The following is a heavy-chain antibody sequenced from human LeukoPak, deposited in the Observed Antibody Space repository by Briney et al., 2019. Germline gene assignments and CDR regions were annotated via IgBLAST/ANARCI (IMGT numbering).Heavy chain of an antibody. V-gene: IGHV3-7*03. CDR2: IKQDGSDK. D-gene: IGHD1-26*01. J-gene: IGHJ4*02. CDR1: GFTFSTYW. Sequence: PGGSLRLSCAVSGFTFSTYWMSWVRQAPGKGLEWVANIKQDGSDKYYVGSVKGRFTISRDNAKNSLYLQMNSLRAEDTAVYYCARWAGGHYDYWGQGTLVTVSS. CDR3: ARWAGGHYDY.